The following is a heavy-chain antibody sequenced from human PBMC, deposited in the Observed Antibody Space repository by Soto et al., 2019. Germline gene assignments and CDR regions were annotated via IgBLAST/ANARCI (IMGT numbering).Heavy chain of an antibody. Sequence: PGVSLRLSCAASGFTFSSYAMHWVRQAPGKGLEWVAVISYDGSNKYYADSVKGRFTISRDNSKNTLYLQMNSLRAEDTAVYYCARDGKITIFGVVISYYYYGMDVWGQGTTVTVSS. CDR2: ISYDGSNK. V-gene: IGHV3-30-3*01. CDR3: ARDGKITIFGVVISYYYYGMDV. CDR1: GFTFSSYA. J-gene: IGHJ6*02. D-gene: IGHD3-3*01.